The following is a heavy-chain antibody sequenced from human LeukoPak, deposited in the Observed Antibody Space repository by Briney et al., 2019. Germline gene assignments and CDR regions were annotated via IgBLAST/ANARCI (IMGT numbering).Heavy chain of an antibody. D-gene: IGHD3-10*01. CDR2: INTHNGDT. CDR1: GYTFASFG. J-gene: IGHJ5*02. V-gene: IGHV1-18*01. Sequence: ASVKVSCKASGYTFASFGITWVRQAPGQGLEWMGWINTHNGDTNYAQKLQGRVTMTTDTSTSTAYMELRSLRSDDTAVYYCARDGYYGSGSYYWFDPWGQGTLVTVSS. CDR3: ARDGYYGSGSYYWFDP.